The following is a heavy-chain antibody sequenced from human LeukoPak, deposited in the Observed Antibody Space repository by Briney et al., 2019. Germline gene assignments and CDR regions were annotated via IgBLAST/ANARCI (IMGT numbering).Heavy chain of an antibody. CDR3: ARSPSASTPYYFDY. CDR2: INPGGGTT. D-gene: IGHD3-16*01. Sequence: ASVKVSCKASGYTFTSYYMHWVRQAPGQGLEWMGIINPGGGTTNYAQKFQGRVTMTRDTSTGTVYLDLSSLRSEDTAVYYCARSPSASTPYYFDYWGQGTLVTVSS. V-gene: IGHV1-46*01. CDR1: GYTFTSYY. J-gene: IGHJ4*02.